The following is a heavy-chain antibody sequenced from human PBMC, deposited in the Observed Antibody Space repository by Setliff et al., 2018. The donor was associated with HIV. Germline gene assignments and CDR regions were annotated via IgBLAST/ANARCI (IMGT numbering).Heavy chain of an antibody. Sequence: GGPLRLSCAASGFTFSAHGMHWVRQAPGKGLEWVAFINYDVSYEYYADSVKGRVTISRDNSKNTVDLQMNSLRPEDTAVYYCAKDGDYANWDYDAFDIWGQGTLVTVSS. CDR2: INYDVSYE. V-gene: IGHV3-30*02. J-gene: IGHJ3*02. CDR3: AKDGDYANWDYDAFDI. CDR1: GFTFSAHG. D-gene: IGHD1-7*01.